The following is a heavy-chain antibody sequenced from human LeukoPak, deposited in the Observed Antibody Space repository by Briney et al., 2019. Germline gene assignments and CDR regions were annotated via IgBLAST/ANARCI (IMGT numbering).Heavy chain of an antibody. CDR2: IRYDGSNK. D-gene: IGHD6-6*01. Sequence: PGGSLRLSCAASGFTFSSYGMHWVRQAPGKGLEWVAFIRYDGSNKYYADSVKGRFTISRDNSKNTLYLQMNSLRAEDTAVYYCAKDLISSSLYYFDYWGQGTLVTVSS. V-gene: IGHV3-30*02. CDR3: AKDLISSSLYYFDY. J-gene: IGHJ4*02. CDR1: GFTFSSYG.